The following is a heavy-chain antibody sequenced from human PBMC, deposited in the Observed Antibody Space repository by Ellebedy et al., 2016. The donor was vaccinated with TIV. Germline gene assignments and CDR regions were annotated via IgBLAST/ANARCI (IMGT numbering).Heavy chain of an antibody. CDR3: ARTLAFGVNSALGY. V-gene: IGHV3-48*02. D-gene: IGHD4-23*01. CDR2: IMSSGSTI. Sequence: GESLKISXAASGFTFSTSSMNWVRQAPGKGLEWISYIMSSGSTIYYADSVKGRFTISRDNAKGSLYLQMNSLRDEDTAVYYCARTLAFGVNSALGYWGQGTLVTVSS. J-gene: IGHJ4*02. CDR1: GFTFSTSS.